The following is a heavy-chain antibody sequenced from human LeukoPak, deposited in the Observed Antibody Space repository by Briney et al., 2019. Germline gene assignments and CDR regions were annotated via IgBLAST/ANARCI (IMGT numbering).Heavy chain of an antibody. J-gene: IGHJ6*03. CDR2: IWYDGSNK. CDR1: GFTFSSYG. CDR3: AKGSSTSCSGGSCYPGGDYYYMDV. D-gene: IGHD2-15*01. Sequence: GRSLRLSCAASGFTFSSYGMHWVRQAPGKGLEWVAVIWYDGSNKYYADSVKGRFTISRDNSKNTLYLQMNSLRAEDTAVYYCAKGSSTSCSGGSCYPGGDYYYMDVWGKGTTVTVSS. V-gene: IGHV3-33*06.